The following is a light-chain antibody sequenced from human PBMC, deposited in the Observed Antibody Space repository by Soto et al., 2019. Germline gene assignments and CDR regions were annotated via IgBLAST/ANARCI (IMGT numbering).Light chain of an antibody. CDR1: QDTSNY. CDR3: QQSYSTPRIT. V-gene: IGKV1-39*01. J-gene: IGKJ5*01. Sequence: IRMTQSPSSFSASTGDRVTITCQASQDTSNYLNWYQQKPGKAPKLLIYDASNLETGVPSRFSGSGSGTDFTLTISSLQPEDFATYYCQQSYSTPRITFGQGTRLEIK. CDR2: DAS.